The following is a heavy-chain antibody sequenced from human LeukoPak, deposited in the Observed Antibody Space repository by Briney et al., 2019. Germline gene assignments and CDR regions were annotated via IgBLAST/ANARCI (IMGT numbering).Heavy chain of an antibody. D-gene: IGHD3-10*01. Sequence: TLSLSRAASVLTLYNYAIQWVPQAPGRGVEWVACIGWNSGSIEYADSVKGRFTISRDNAKNSLYLQMDSLRPEDTALYYCGKGFASVPFRKHFDPWGQGTLVTVSS. CDR3: GKGFASVPFRKHFDP. V-gene: IGHV3-9*01. J-gene: IGHJ5*02. CDR2: IGWNSGSI. CDR1: VLTLYNYA.